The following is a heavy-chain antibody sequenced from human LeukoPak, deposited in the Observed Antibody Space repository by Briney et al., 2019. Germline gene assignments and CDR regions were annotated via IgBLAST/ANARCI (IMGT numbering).Heavy chain of an antibody. J-gene: IGHJ1*01. D-gene: IGHD2-15*01. CDR3: ARARTYCSGGSCYAWYFQH. CDR1: GGSISSYY. Sequence: SETLSLTCTVSGGSISSYYWSWIWQPPGKGLEWIGYIYYSGSTNYNPSLKSRVTISVDTSKNQFSLKLSSVTAADTAVYYCARARTYCSGGSCYAWYFQHWGQGTLVTVSS. V-gene: IGHV4-59*01. CDR2: IYYSGST.